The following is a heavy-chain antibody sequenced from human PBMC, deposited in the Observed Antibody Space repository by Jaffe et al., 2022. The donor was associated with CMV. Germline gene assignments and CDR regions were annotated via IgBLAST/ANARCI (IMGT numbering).Heavy chain of an antibody. CDR2: IKSKTDGGTT. CDR3: TTTQTTVTTRAFDI. Sequence: EVQLVESGGGLVKPGGSLRLSCAASGFTFSNAWMSWVRQAPGKGLEWVGRIKSKTDGGTTDYAAPVKGRFTISRDDSKNTLYLQMNSLKTEDTAVYYCTTTQTTVTTRAFDIWGQGTMVTVSS. D-gene: IGHD4-17*01. CDR1: GFTFSNAW. J-gene: IGHJ3*02. V-gene: IGHV3-15*01.